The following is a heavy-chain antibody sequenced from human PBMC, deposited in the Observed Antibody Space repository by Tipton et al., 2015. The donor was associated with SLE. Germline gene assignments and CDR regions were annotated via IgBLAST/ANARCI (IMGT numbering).Heavy chain of an antibody. J-gene: IGHJ4*02. CDR3: ARVGPKGVDY. D-gene: IGHD3-10*01. Sequence: TLSLTCTVSGGSISSGSYYWSWIRQPAGKGLEWIGHIYTSGSTNYNPSLKSRVTISVDTSKNQFSLKLSSVTAADTAVYYCARVGPKGVDYWGQGTLVTVSS. CDR2: IYTSGST. CDR1: GGSISSGSYY. V-gene: IGHV4-61*09.